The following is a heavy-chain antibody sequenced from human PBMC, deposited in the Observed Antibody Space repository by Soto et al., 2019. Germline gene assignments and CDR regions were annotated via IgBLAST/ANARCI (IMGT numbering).Heavy chain of an antibody. CDR3: ARVVGYGSGTDYYYCGMDV. V-gene: IGHV1-46*01. CDR2: INPSGGST. D-gene: IGHD3-10*01. J-gene: IGHJ6*02. CDR1: GYTFTSYY. Sequence: QVQLVQSGAEVKKPGASVKVSCKASGYTFTSYYMHWVRQAPGQGLEWMGIINPSGGSTSYAQKFQGRVTMTRDTSTSTVYMELSSLRSEDTAVYYCARVVGYGSGTDYYYCGMDVWGQGTTVTVSS.